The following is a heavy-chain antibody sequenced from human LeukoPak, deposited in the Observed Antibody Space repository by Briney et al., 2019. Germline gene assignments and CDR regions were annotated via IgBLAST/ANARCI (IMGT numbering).Heavy chain of an antibody. CDR3: ASNGGPYSYGTSSFDY. CDR1: GYTFTSYG. J-gene: IGHJ4*02. D-gene: IGHD5-18*01. V-gene: IGHV1-18*01. Sequence: GASVKVSCKASGYTFTSYGISWVRQAPGQGLEWMGWISAYNGNTNYAQKLQGRVTMTSDTSTSTAYMELRSLRSEDTAVYYCASNGGPYSYGTSSFDYWGQGTLVTVSS. CDR2: ISAYNGNT.